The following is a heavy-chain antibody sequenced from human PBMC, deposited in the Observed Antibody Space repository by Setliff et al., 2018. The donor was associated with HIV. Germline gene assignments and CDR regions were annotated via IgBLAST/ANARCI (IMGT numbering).Heavy chain of an antibody. Sequence: PSETLSLTCTVSGYSISSGYYWGWIRQPPGKGLEWIGSIYHSGSTYYNPSLKSRVTISVDTSKNQFSLKVSSVTAADTAVYYCARDNYYNFWSGYWGMDVWGQGTTVTVSS. J-gene: IGHJ6*02. CDR3: ARDNYYNFWSGYWGMDV. D-gene: IGHD3-3*01. V-gene: IGHV4-38-2*02. CDR1: GYSISSGYY. CDR2: IYHSGST.